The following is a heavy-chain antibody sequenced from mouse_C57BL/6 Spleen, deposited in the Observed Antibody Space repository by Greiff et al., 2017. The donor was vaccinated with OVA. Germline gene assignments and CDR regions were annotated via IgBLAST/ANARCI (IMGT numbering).Heavy chain of an antibody. V-gene: IGHV5-17*01. CDR3: ARRWLPHWYFDV. Sequence: EVKLVESGGGLVKPGGSLKLSCAASGFTFSDYGMHWVRQAPEKGLEWVAYISSGSSTIYYADTVKGRFTISRDNAKNTLFLQMTSLRSEDTAMYYCARRWLPHWYFDVWGTGTTVTVSS. J-gene: IGHJ1*03. CDR2: ISSGSSTI. CDR1: GFTFSDYG. D-gene: IGHD2-3*01.